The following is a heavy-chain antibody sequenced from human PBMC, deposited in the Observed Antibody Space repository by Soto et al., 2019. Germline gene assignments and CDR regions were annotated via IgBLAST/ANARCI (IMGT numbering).Heavy chain of an antibody. CDR3: ATGGRGYSSAPRFYFEY. V-gene: IGHV1-69*01. CDR2: ILPIFDTT. D-gene: IGHD5-18*01. J-gene: IGHJ4*02. CDR1: GGIFSSNA. Sequence: QVQLVQSGAEVQKPGSSVNVSCQASGGIFSSNAISWVRQAPGQGLEWMGGILPIFDTTHYAQKFQGRVTITADESTSTACMELSSLKSEYTAVCYCATGGRGYSSAPRFYFEYWGQGTLVTVSS.